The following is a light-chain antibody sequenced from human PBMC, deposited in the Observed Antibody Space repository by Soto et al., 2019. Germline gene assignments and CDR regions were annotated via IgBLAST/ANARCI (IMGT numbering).Light chain of an antibody. CDR3: CSYAGSSTLGV. CDR1: SSDVGSYNL. CDR2: EGS. Sequence: QSVLTQPASVSGSPGQSITISCTGTSSDVGSYNLVPWYQQHPGKAPKLMIYEGSKWPSGVSNRFSGSKSGNTASLTISGLQAEDEADYYCCSYAGSSTLGVFGGGTKLTVL. J-gene: IGLJ3*02. V-gene: IGLV2-23*01.